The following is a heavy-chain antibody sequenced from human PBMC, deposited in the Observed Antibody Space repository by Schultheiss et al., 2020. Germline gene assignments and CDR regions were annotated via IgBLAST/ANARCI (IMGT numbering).Heavy chain of an antibody. V-gene: IGHV3-23*01. CDR1: GFTFSSYW. Sequence: GGSLRLSCAASGFTFSSYWMSWVRQAPQKGLVWVSAISGSGGSTYYADSVKGRFTISRDNAKNSLYLQMNSLRAEDTAVYYCARDSSKNPLPNYGMDVWGQGTTVTVSS. D-gene: IGHD6-13*01. CDR2: ISGSGGST. J-gene: IGHJ6*02. CDR3: ARDSSKNPLPNYGMDV.